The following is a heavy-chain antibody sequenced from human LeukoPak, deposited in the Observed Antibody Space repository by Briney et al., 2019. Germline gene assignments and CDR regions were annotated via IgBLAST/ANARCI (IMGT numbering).Heavy chain of an antibody. CDR2: ISSSSSYI. Sequence: GGSLRLSCAASGFTFSSYSMNWVRQAPGKGLEWVSSISSSSSYIYYADSVKGRFTISRDNAKNSLYLQMNSLRAEDTAVYYCAREYQLLYFGDAFDIWGQGTMVTVSS. D-gene: IGHD2-2*02. CDR1: GFTFSSYS. V-gene: IGHV3-21*01. CDR3: AREYQLLYFGDAFDI. J-gene: IGHJ3*02.